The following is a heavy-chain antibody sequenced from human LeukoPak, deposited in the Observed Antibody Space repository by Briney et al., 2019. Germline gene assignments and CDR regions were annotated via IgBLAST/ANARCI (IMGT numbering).Heavy chain of an antibody. J-gene: IGHJ4*02. CDR3: ARGGSSSSPYYFEY. CDR2: IYYSGST. V-gene: IGHV4-59*01. D-gene: IGHD6-6*01. Sequence: PSETLSLTCPVSGGSISSYYWSWIRQPPGKGLEWIGYIYYSGSTNYNPSLKSRVTISVDTSKNQFSLKLSSVTAADTAVYYCARGGSSSSPYYFEYWGQGTLVTVSS. CDR1: GGSISSYY.